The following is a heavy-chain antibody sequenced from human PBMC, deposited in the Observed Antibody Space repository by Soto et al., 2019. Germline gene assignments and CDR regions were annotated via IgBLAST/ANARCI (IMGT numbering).Heavy chain of an antibody. Sequence: EVQLVESGGGLVKPGGSLRLSCAASGFTFSSYSMNWVRQAPGKGLEWVSSISSSSSYIYYADSVKGRFTISRDNAKNSLYLQMNSLRAEDTAVYYCARVYGVTYCGGDCYSKAFDIWGQGTMVTVSS. D-gene: IGHD2-21*02. V-gene: IGHV3-21*01. J-gene: IGHJ3*02. CDR1: GFTFSSYS. CDR2: ISSSSSYI. CDR3: ARVYGVTYCGGDCYSKAFDI.